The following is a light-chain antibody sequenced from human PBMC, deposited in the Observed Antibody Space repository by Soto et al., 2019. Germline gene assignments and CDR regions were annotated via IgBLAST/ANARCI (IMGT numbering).Light chain of an antibody. J-gene: IGKJ3*01. CDR1: EVIGNG. CDR2: AVS. CDR3: QQDSDYPFT. V-gene: IGKV1-6*01. Sequence: ALQMTQSPSSLTASVGDRVTITCRASEVIGNGLGWFQQKPGKAPKLLIYAVSNLQTGVPSRFSGSGAGTEFTLTISSLQPEDFGTYYCQQDSDYPFTFGPGTKVDIK.